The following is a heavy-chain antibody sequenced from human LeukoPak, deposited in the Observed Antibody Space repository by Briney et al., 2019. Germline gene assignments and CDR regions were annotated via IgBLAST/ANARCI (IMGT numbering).Heavy chain of an antibody. Sequence: PGRSLRLSCAASGFTFGTYSMHWVRQAPGKGLEWVAIISSAGTIINYADSVKGRFFISRDNSKNTLYLQMDSLRVEDTAVYYCAKDHRWLVDYWGQGSLVTVSS. CDR2: ISSAGTII. V-gene: IGHV3-30-3*01. CDR3: AKDHRWLVDY. CDR1: GFTFGTYS. D-gene: IGHD6-19*01. J-gene: IGHJ4*02.